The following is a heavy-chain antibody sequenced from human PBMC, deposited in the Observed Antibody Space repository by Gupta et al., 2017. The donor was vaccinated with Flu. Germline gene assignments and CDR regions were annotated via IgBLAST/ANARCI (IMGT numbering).Heavy chain of an antibody. CDR1: GFTFSNYA. CDR2: ISGSGGST. V-gene: IGHV3-23*01. D-gene: IGHD2-15*01. Sequence: EVQLLESGGGLVQPGGSLRLSCAASGFTFSNYAMSWVRQAPGKGLEWVSAISGSGGSTYYADSVKGRFTISRDNSKNTLYLQMNSLRAEDTAVYYCAKDYCSGGSCYYFDYWGQGTLVTVSS. J-gene: IGHJ4*02. CDR3: AKDYCSGGSCYYFDY.